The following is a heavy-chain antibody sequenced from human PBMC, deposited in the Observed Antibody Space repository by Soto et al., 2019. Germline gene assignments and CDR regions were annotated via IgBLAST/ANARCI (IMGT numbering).Heavy chain of an antibody. D-gene: IGHD3-3*01. CDR3: AKGGRHYDFWSGYPLAFDY. CDR2: ISGSGDST. CDR1: GFTFSNYV. V-gene: IGHV3-23*01. Sequence: GGSLRLSCAASGFTFSNYVMTWVRQAPGKGLEWVSAISGSGDSTYYADSVKGRFTISRDNSKNTLYLQMDSLRAEDTAVYYCAKGGRHYDFWSGYPLAFDYWGQGTLVTVSS. J-gene: IGHJ4*02.